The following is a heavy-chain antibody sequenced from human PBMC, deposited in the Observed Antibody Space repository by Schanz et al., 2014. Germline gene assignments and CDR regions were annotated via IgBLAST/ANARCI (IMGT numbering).Heavy chain of an antibody. V-gene: IGHV3-30*03. CDR2: ISYDGSHK. D-gene: IGHD6-13*01. J-gene: IGHJ6*02. Sequence: VQLVESGGGLVQPGGSLRLSCAASGFTFSTYWMSWVRQAPGKGLEWVAVISYDGSHKDYADSVKGRFTISRDNSKNTLYLQMNSLRAEDTAVYYCARDRQQLVGRIGYYYGMDVWGQGTTVTVSS. CDR1: GFTFSTYW. CDR3: ARDRQQLVGRIGYYYGMDV.